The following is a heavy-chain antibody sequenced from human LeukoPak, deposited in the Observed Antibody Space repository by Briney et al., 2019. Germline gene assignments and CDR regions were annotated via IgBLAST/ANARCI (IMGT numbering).Heavy chain of an antibody. CDR1: GFTFSNAW. J-gene: IGHJ3*02. CDR3: TTALLYSNDAFDI. D-gene: IGHD2-21*01. Sequence: TGGSLRLSCAASGFTFSNAWMSWVRQAPGKGLEWVGRIKSKTDGGTTDYAAPVKGRFTISRDDSKNTLYLQMNSLKTEDTAVYYCTTALLYSNDAFDIWAKGQWSPSLQ. V-gene: IGHV3-15*01. CDR2: IKSKTDGGTT.